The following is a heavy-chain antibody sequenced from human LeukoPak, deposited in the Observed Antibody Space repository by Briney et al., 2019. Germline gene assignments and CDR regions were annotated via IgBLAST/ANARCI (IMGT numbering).Heavy chain of an antibody. D-gene: IGHD6-6*01. Sequence: GGALRLSCAASGFTFSSYSMNWVRQAPGKGLEWVSSISSSSSYIYYADSVKGRFTISRDNAKNSLYLQMNSLRAEDTAVYYCARNGQQLAYCFDYWGQGTLVTVSS. CDR3: ARNGQQLAYCFDY. CDR1: GFTFSSYS. V-gene: IGHV3-21*01. CDR2: ISSSSSYI. J-gene: IGHJ4*02.